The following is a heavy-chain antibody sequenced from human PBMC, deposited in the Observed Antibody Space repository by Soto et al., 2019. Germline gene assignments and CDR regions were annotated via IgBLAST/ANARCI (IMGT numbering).Heavy chain of an antibody. CDR1: GGTFSSYA. D-gene: IGHD3-16*02. Sequence: ASVKVSCKASGGTFSSYAISWVRQAPGQGLEWMGGIIPIFGTANYAQKFQGRVTITADESTSTAYMELSSLRSEDTAVYYCARGSYDYVWGSYRSFDYWGQGTLVTVSS. CDR2: IIPIFGTA. CDR3: ARGSYDYVWGSYRSFDY. V-gene: IGHV1-69*13. J-gene: IGHJ4*02.